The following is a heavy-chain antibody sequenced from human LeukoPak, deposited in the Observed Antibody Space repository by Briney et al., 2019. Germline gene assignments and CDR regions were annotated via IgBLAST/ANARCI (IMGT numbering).Heavy chain of an antibody. Sequence: SETLSLTCTVSGGSISSSNYCWGWIRQPPGKGLEWIGSIYYSGSTYSNPSLRSRVTISVDTSKNQFSLKLSSVTAADTAVYYCARDGRIAVAGKGTYHFHYWGQGTLVTVSS. CDR1: GGSISSSNYC. V-gene: IGHV4-39*07. J-gene: IGHJ4*02. D-gene: IGHD6-19*01. CDR2: IYYSGST. CDR3: ARDGRIAVAGKGTYHFHY.